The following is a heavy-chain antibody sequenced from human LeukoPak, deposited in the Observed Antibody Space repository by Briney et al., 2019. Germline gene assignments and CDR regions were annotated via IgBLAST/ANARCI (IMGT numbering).Heavy chain of an antibody. CDR1: GGSISSHY. D-gene: IGHD6-19*01. J-gene: IGHJ4*02. V-gene: IGHV4-59*11. CDR2: IYYSGST. Sequence: SETLSLTCTVSGGSISSHYWSWIRQPPGKGLEWIGYIYYSGSTNYNPSLKSRVTISVDTSKNQFSLKLSSVTAADTAVYYCAGVRQWLEFDYWGQGTLVTVSS. CDR3: AGVRQWLEFDY.